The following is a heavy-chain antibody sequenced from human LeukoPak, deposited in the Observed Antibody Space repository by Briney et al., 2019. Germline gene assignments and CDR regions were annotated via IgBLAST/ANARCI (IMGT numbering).Heavy chain of an antibody. CDR3: ARGRIAVYYYYYYMDV. J-gene: IGHJ6*03. D-gene: IGHD6-19*01. CDR2: INHSGST. V-gene: IGHV4-34*01. Sequence: SETLSLTCAVYGGSFSGYYWSWIRQPPGKGLEWMGEINHSGSTKYNPSLKSRVTISVAKSKNQFSLKLSSVTAAHTALYYCARGRIAVYYYYYYMDVWGKGTTVTVSS. CDR1: GGSFSGYY.